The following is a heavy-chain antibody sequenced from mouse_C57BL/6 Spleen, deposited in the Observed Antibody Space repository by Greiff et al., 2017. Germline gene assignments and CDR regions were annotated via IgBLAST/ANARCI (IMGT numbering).Heavy chain of an antibody. D-gene: IGHD4-1*01. V-gene: IGHV3-6*01. CDR3: ARSNWEYYFDY. J-gene: IGHJ2*01. CDR1: GYSITSGYY. CDR2: ISYDGSN. Sequence: EVQLVESGPGLVKPSQSLSLTCSVTGYSITSGYYWNWIRQFPGNKLEWMGYISYDGSNNYNPSLKNRISITRDTSKNQFFLKLNSVTTEDTATYYCARSNWEYYFDYWGQGTTLTVSS.